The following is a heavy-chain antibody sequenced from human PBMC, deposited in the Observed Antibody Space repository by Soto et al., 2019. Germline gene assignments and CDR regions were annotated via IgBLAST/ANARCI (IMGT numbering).Heavy chain of an antibody. CDR3: AKDPSPPIAAAGYYFDY. CDR2: ISGSGGST. D-gene: IGHD6-13*01. V-gene: IGHV3-23*01. CDR1: GFTFSSYA. J-gene: IGHJ4*02. Sequence: EVQLLESGGGLVQPGGSLRLSCAASGFTFSSYAMSWVRQAPGKGLEWVSAISGSGGSTYYADSVKGRFTIPRDNSKNTLYLQMNSLRAEDTAVYYCAKDPSPPIAAAGYYFDYWGQGTLVTVSS.